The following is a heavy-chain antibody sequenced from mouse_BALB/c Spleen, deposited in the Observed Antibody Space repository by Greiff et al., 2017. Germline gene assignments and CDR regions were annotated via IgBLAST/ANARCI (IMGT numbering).Heavy chain of an antibody. Sequence: EVHLVESGGDLVKPGGSLKLSCAASGFTFSSYAMSWVRQSPEKRLEWVAEISSGGSYTYYPDTVTGRFTISRDNAKNTLYLEMSSLRSEDTAMYYCARVIITTVVGRGYYFDYWGQGTTLTVSS. D-gene: IGHD1-1*01. CDR3: ARVIITTVVGRGYYFDY. CDR1: GFTFSSYA. V-gene: IGHV5-9-4*01. CDR2: ISSGGSYT. J-gene: IGHJ2*01.